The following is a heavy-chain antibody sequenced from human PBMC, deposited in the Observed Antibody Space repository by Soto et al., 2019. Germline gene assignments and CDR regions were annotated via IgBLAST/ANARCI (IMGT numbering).Heavy chain of an antibody. J-gene: IGHJ6*02. D-gene: IGHD2-2*01. V-gene: IGHV1-69*13. Sequence: GASVKVSCKASGGTFSSYAISWVRQAPGQGLEWMGGIIPIFGTANYAQKFQGRVTITADESTSTAYMELSSLRSEDTAVYYCAXVGPYCSSTSCPGGMDVWGQGTTVTVSS. CDR1: GGTFSSYA. CDR3: AXVGPYCSSTSCPGGMDV. CDR2: IIPIFGTA.